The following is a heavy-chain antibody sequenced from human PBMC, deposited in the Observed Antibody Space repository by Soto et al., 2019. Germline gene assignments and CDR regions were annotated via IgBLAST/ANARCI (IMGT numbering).Heavy chain of an antibody. D-gene: IGHD4-17*01. Sequence: GASVTVSCKASGYTFTGYYMHCVRQAPGQGLEWMGWINPNSGGTNYAQKFQGWVTMTRDTSISTAYMELSRLRSDDTAVYYCARVVYGDYAYFAYWGQGTLVTVSS. CDR3: ARVVYGDYAYFAY. CDR2: INPNSGGT. V-gene: IGHV1-2*04. J-gene: IGHJ4*02. CDR1: GYTFTGYY.